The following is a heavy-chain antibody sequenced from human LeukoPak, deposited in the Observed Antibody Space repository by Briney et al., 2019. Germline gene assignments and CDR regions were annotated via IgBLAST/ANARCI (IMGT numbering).Heavy chain of an antibody. V-gene: IGHV3-48*01. J-gene: IGHJ6*02. D-gene: IGHD3-10*01. CDR1: GFIFSTYG. CDR2: ISSTSSTI. CDR3: AECMVRGVPYYYGMDV. Sequence: PGGSLRLSCAASGFIFSTYGMNWVRQAPGKGLEWVSYISSTSSTIYYADSVKGRFTISRDNSKNTLYLQMHSLRAEDTAVYYCAECMVRGVPYYYGMDVWGQGTTVTVSS.